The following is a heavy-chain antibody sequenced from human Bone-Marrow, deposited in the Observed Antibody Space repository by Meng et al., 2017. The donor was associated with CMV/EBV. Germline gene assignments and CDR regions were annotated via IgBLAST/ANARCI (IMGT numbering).Heavy chain of an antibody. CDR2: IYYSGST. V-gene: IGHV4-61*01. D-gene: IGHD2-2*01. J-gene: IGHJ6*02. CDR3: ARYCVVVPAAMGPVQHAADYYYYYGMDV. CDR1: GGSVSSGSYY. Sequence: SETLSLTCTVSGGSVSSGSYYWSWLRQPPGKGLEWIVYIYYSGSTNYNPSLESRVTISVDTSKNQFSLKLSSVTAADTAVYYCARYCVVVPAAMGPVQHAADYYYYYGMDVWGQGTTVTVSS.